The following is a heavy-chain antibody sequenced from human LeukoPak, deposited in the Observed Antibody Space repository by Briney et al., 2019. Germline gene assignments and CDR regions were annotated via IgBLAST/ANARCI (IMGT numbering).Heavy chain of an antibody. D-gene: IGHD6-13*01. V-gene: IGHV4-59*08. CDR2: IYYSGST. CDR1: GGSISSYY. CDR3: ARLIAAAGWYFDY. J-gene: IGHJ4*02. Sequence: PSETLSLTCTVSGGSISSYYWSWIRQPPGKGLEWIGYIYYSGSTNYNPSLKSRVTISVDTSKNQFSLKLSSVTAADTAVYYCARLIAAAGWYFDYWGQGTLVTVSS.